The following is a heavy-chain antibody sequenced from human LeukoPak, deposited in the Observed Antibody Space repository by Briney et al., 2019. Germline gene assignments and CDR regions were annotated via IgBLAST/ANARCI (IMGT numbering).Heavy chain of an antibody. J-gene: IGHJ6*02. CDR3: ARNLVYATSYYYGMDV. CDR1: GYTFTGYY. V-gene: IGHV1-2*02. D-gene: IGHD2-8*01. CDR2: INPNSGGT. Sequence: ASVKVSCKASGYTFTGYYMHWVRQAPGQGLEWMGWINPNSGGTNYAQKFQGRVTMTRDTSISTAYMELSSLRSEDTAVYYCARNLVYATSYYYGMDVWGQGTTVTVSS.